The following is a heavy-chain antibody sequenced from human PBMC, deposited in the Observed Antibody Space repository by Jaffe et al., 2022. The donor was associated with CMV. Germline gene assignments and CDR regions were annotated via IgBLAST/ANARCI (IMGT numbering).Heavy chain of an antibody. J-gene: IGHJ3*01. CDR3: ARQDWELVDDAFDV. Sequence: EVQLVQSGAEVKKPGESLRISCQTSGYSFTNYWINWVRQMPGKGLEWMGRIDPSESYTNYSPSFHGHVSISTDKSLSTAYLQWSRLQASDTAIYYCARQDWELVDDAFDVWGQGTMITVSS. D-gene: IGHD1-7*01. CDR1: GYSFTNYW. CDR2: IDPSESYT. V-gene: IGHV5-10-1*03.